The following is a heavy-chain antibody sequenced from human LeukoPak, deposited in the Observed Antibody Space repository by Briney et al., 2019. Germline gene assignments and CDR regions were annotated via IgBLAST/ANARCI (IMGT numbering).Heavy chain of an antibody. J-gene: IGHJ4*02. CDR3: ARIDGYTYGYAAC. CDR2: IYYSGST. CDR1: GGSISSSSYY. Sequence: SETLSLTCTVSGGSISSSSYYWGWIRQPPGKGLEWIGSIYYSGSTYYNPSLKSRVTISVDTSKNQFSLKLSSVTAADTAVYYCARIDGYTYGYAACWGQGTLVTVSS. D-gene: IGHD5-18*01. V-gene: IGHV4-39*01.